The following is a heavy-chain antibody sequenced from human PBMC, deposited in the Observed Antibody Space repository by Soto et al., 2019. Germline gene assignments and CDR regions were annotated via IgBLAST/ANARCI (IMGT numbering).Heavy chain of an antibody. D-gene: IGHD2-15*01. CDR2: IWYDGRNK. J-gene: IGHJ4*02. Sequence: QVQLVESGGGVVQPGRSLRLSCAASGFIFNEYGMHWVRQAPGKGLEWVAVIWYDGRNKYYADSVKGRFTFSRENTKNTMYLQMISLRVEDTAVYYCARWGCSGSNCNLNQRSFDLWGQGTLVTASS. CDR1: GFIFNEYG. CDR3: ARWGCSGSNCNLNQRSFDL. V-gene: IGHV3-33*01.